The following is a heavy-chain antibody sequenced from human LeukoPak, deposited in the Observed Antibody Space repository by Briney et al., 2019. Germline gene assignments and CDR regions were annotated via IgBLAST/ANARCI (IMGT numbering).Heavy chain of an antibody. Sequence: PGGPLSLSCAASGFTFSSYGMSWVRQAPGKGLEWVSAISGSGGSTYYADSVKGRFTISRDNSKYTLYLQMNSLRAEDTAVYYCAKRGSGYNQFDYWGQGTLVTVSS. CDR3: AKRGSGYNQFDY. V-gene: IGHV3-23*01. J-gene: IGHJ4*02. CDR1: GFTFSSYG. D-gene: IGHD3-3*01. CDR2: ISGSGGST.